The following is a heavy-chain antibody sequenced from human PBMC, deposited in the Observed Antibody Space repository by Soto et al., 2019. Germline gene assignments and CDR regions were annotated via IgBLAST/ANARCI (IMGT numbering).Heavy chain of an antibody. D-gene: IGHD3-10*01. V-gene: IGHV3-30-3*01. J-gene: IGHJ5*02. CDR2: ISYDGSNK. Sequence: GGSLRLSCAASGFTFSSYAMHWVRQAPGKGLEWVAVISYDGSNKYYADSVKGRFTISRDNSKNTLYLQMNSLRAEDTAVYYCAKDGNDGSGSYSSRNWFDPWGQGTLVTVSS. CDR1: GFTFSSYA. CDR3: AKDGNDGSGSYSSRNWFDP.